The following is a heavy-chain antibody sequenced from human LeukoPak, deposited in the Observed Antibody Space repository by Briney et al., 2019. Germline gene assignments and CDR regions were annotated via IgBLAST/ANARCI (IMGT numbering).Heavy chain of an antibody. D-gene: IGHD4-11*01. CDR1: GFTFSSYS. CDR3: ARDLQTLDYYYMDV. Sequence: GVSLRLSCAASGFTFSSYSMYWVRQAPGKGLEWVSSISSSSSYIYYADSVKGRFTISRDNAKNSLYLQMNSLRAEDTAVYYCARDLQTLDYYYMDVWGKGTTVTVSS. V-gene: IGHV3-21*01. CDR2: ISSSSSYI. J-gene: IGHJ6*03.